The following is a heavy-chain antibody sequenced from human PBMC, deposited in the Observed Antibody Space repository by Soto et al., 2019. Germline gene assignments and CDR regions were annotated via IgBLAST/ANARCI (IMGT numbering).Heavy chain of an antibody. V-gene: IGHV4-59*06. D-gene: IGHD2-15*01. CDR3: ARDREYCSGGSCYSYRDGMDV. J-gene: IGHJ6*02. CDR1: GGSISSYY. Sequence: SETLSLTCTVSGGSISSYYWSWIRQHPGKGLEWIGYIYYSGSTYYNPSLKSRVTISVDTSKNQFSLKLSSVTAADTAVYYCARDREYCSGGSCYSYRDGMDVWGQGTTVTVSS. CDR2: IYYSGST.